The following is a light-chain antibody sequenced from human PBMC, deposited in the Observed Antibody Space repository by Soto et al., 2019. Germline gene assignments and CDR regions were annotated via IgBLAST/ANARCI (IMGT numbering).Light chain of an antibody. CDR1: SSDVGGYNF. Sequence: QSALPQPPSASGSLGQSVTISCTGTSSDVGGYNFVSWFQQRPGEAPKLLIYEVSNRPSGVPDRFSGSKSGNTASLTVSGLQADYEADYYCCSFAGSAYVFGSGTKLTVL. J-gene: IGLJ1*01. V-gene: IGLV2-8*01. CDR2: EVS. CDR3: CSFAGSAYV.